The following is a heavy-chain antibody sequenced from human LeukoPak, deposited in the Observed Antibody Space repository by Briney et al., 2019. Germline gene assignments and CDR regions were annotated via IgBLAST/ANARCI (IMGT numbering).Heavy chain of an antibody. CDR3: AGLRAGTGYYFDY. D-gene: IGHD6-13*01. J-gene: IGHJ4*02. CDR2: IYHSGST. CDR1: GGSISSSNW. Sequence: SETLSLTCAVSGGSISSSNWWSWVRQPPGKGLEWIGEIYHSGSTNYNPSLKSRVTISVDKSKNQFSLKLSSVTAADTAVYYCAGLRAGTGYYFDYWGQGTLVTVSS. V-gene: IGHV4-4*02.